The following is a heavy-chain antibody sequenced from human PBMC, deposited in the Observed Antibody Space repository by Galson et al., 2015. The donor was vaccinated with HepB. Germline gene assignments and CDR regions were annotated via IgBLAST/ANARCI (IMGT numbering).Heavy chain of an antibody. D-gene: IGHD2-21*02. J-gene: IGHJ4*02. Sequence: SLRLSCAASGFTFSSYSMNWVRQAPGKGLEWVSSISSSSSYIYYADSVKGRFTISRDNAKNSLYLQMNSLRAEDTAVYYCARDRAVVTAIGSVRFDYWGQGTLVTVSS. CDR3: ARDRAVVTAIGSVRFDY. CDR2: ISSSSSYI. V-gene: IGHV3-21*01. CDR1: GFTFSSYS.